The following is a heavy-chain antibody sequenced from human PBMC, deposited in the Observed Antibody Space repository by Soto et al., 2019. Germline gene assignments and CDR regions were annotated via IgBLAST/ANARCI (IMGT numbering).Heavy chain of an antibody. CDR3: ARNSPIGPRGS. CDR1: GLTFSRYW. D-gene: IGHD3-22*01. V-gene: IGHV3-7*04. J-gene: IGHJ5*02. CDR2: IKQDGSER. Sequence: PGGSLRLSCADSGLTFSRYWVSWVRQAPGKGLEWVASIKQDGSERYYVDSVKGRFTISRDNAKNSQYLQMNSLRAEDTAVYYCARNSPIGPRGSWGQGTLVTVSS.